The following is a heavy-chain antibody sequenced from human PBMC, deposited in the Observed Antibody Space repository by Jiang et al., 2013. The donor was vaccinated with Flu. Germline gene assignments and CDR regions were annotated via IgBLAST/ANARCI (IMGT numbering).Heavy chain of an antibody. D-gene: IGHD4-17*01. CDR2: MYSSGST. Sequence: GPGLVKPSETLSLTCTVSGGSVSSGSYYWSWIRQPPGKGLEWIASMYSSGSTNYNPSLKSRVTISVDTSRNQFSLNLSSVTAADTAVYYCARIRSILTVWGQGTLVTVSS. CDR3: ARIRSILTV. J-gene: IGHJ4*02. CDR1: GGSVSSGSYY. V-gene: IGHV4-61*01.